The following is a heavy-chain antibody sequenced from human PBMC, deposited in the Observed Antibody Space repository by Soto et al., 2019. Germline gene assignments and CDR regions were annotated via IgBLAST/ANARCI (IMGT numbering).Heavy chain of an antibody. V-gene: IGHV3-23*01. CDR2: IIDSGAST. CDR1: GFTFSSCA. CDR3: AKGRSYYYCYVVDV. J-gene: IGHJ6*02. Sequence: PGGSLRLSCAASGFTFSSCAMGWVRQAPGKGLEWVSDIIDSGASTYYADSVKGRFTISRDNSRSTLYLQMNSLRAEDTVLYYCAKGRSYYYCYVVDVWGQGSTVTVSS.